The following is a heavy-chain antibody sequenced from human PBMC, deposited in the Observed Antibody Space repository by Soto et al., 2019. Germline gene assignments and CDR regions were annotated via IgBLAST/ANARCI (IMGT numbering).Heavy chain of an antibody. J-gene: IGHJ3*01. CDR1: GFTFSSYA. CDR2: IDGTGDNT. CDR3: AKQVTGWLNDAFDV. D-gene: IGHD6-19*01. V-gene: IGHV3-23*01. Sequence: EVQLLESGGGLVQPGGSLTLSCAASGFTFSSYAMSWLRQAPGKGLEWVSAIDGTGDNTHYADSVKGRFTFSRDNSRNTLYLQMNGLRTEDTDLYYCAKQVTGWLNDAFDVWGQGTLVTVSS.